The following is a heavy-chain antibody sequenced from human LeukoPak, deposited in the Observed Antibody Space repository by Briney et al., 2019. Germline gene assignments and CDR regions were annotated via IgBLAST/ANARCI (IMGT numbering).Heavy chain of an antibody. V-gene: IGHV1-8*01. D-gene: IGHD4-17*01. Sequence: ASVKVSCKASGYTFTSYDINWVRQATGRGLEWMGWMNPNSGNTGYAQKFQGRVTMTRNTSISTAYMELSSLRSEDTAVYYCARGRTTVTTLPGYWGQGTLVTVSS. CDR3: ARGRTTVTTLPGY. J-gene: IGHJ4*02. CDR2: MNPNSGNT. CDR1: GYTFTSYD.